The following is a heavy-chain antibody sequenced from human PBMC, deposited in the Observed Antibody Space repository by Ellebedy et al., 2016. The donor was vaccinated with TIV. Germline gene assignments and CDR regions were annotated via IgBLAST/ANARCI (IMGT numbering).Heavy chain of an antibody. CDR1: GFTFSDYA. J-gene: IGHJ4*02. D-gene: IGHD3-9*01. CDR2: ISYDGNKT. Sequence: GESLKISXAASGFTFSDYAMHWVRQAPGKGLEWAALISYDGNKTDYADSVKGRFTISRDNPKNTLYLQMNSLRAEDTAVYYCASNYATYYDILTGYVFDYWGQGTLVTVSS. V-gene: IGHV3-30-3*01. CDR3: ASNYATYYDILTGYVFDY.